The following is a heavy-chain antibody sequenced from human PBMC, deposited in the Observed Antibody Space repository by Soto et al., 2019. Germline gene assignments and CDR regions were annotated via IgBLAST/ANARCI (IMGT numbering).Heavy chain of an antibody. CDR1: GYTFSTYG. J-gene: IGHJ3*01. D-gene: IGHD2-2*02. V-gene: IGHV1-18*01. Sequence: QVQLVQSGAEMKKPGASVKVSCKASGYTFSTYGITWVRQAPGQGLDWMGWINPFKGDTNSAARFQERVTMPTDTSTRTAYMELRSLRSDDTAVYYCARVKVPAAILGAFDLWGQGTLVTVSS. CDR2: INPFKGDT. CDR3: ARVKVPAAILGAFDL.